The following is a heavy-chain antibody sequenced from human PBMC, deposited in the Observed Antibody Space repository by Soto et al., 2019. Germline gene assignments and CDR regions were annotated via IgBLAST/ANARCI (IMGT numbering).Heavy chain of an antibody. J-gene: IGHJ6*02. Sequence: QVQLVESGGGVVQPGTSLRLSCQASGFTFSDYGMHWVRQAPGKGLEWVAVISYDGINKYYADSVKGRFTISRDNSNKTAYLEMNCLRAEDTAVYYCAKDRGLSFSFYGLDVWGQGTTVTVSS. CDR1: GFTFSDYG. CDR3: AKDRGLSFSFYGLDV. CDR2: ISYDGINK. D-gene: IGHD3-10*01. V-gene: IGHV3-30*18.